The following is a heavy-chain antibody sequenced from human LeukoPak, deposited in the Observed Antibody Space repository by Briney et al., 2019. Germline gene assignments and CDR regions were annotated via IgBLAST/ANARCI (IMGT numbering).Heavy chain of an antibody. V-gene: IGHV3-66*01. J-gene: IGHJ1*01. CDR1: GFSISDNL. CDR2: IFSGGET. D-gene: IGHD3-10*01. Sequence: GGSLRLSCAVSGFSISDNLMGWVRQTPGKGLEWVSLIFSGGETYSADSVKGRFAISKDNSKNTLHLQMNSLRVEDTAMYYCARDTDYYGSGRQGYFDHWGQGTLVTVSS. CDR3: ARDTDYYGSGRQGYFDH.